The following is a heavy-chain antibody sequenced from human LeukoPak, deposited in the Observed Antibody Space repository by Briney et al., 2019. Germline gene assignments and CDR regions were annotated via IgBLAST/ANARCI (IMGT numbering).Heavy chain of an antibody. D-gene: IGHD1-26*01. Sequence: GESLKISCKASGYSFTTYWIGWVRQMPGQGLEWMGIIYPGDSDTRYSPSFQGQVTISADKSISTAYLQWSSLKASDTAMYYCARPLNSANYWVAGFDIWGQGTMVTVS. CDR2: IYPGDSDT. J-gene: IGHJ3*02. CDR3: ARPLNSANYWVAGFDI. V-gene: IGHV5-51*01. CDR1: GYSFTTYW.